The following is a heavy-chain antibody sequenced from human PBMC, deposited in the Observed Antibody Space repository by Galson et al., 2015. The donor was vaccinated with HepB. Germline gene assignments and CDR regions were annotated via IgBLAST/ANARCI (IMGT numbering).Heavy chain of an antibody. CDR2: ISGSGGTT. V-gene: IGHV3-23*01. CDR1: GFTFSTYA. J-gene: IGHJ4*02. CDR3: AKDRYDNSGYFYYFDY. Sequence: SLRLSCAASGFTFSTYAMTWVRQAPGKGLEWVSAISGSGGTTYYADSVKGRFTISRDNSKNTLYLQMNSLRAEDTAVYYCAKDRYDNSGYFYYFDYWGQGTLVTVSS. D-gene: IGHD3-22*01.